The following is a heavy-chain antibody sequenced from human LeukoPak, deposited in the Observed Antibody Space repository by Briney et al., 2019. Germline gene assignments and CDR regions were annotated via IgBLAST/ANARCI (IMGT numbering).Heavy chain of an antibody. D-gene: IGHD5-24*01. CDR1: GYTFTRYY. CDR3: AKDGSHRRLQYYYYYMDV. Sequence: ASVKVSCKVSGYTFTRYYMHWVRQAPGQGLEWMGIINPSGGSTSYAQKFQGRVTMTRDMSTSTVYMELSSLRSEDTAVYYCAKDGSHRRLQYYYYYMDVWGKGTTVTV. CDR2: INPSGGST. J-gene: IGHJ6*03. V-gene: IGHV1-46*01.